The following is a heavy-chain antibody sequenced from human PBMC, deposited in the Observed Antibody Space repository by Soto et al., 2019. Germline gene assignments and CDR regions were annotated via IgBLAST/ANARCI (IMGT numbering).Heavy chain of an antibody. D-gene: IGHD3-10*01. CDR3: ARENNVLPGGYFDY. Sequence: SETLSLTCTVSGGSISDDTYYWGWIRQPPGKGLEWIGSINYSGRTYYNPSLKSRVTISVDRSKNQFSLKLSSVTAADTAVYYCARENNVLPGGYFDYWGQGTLVTVSS. CDR1: GGSISDDTYY. CDR2: INYSGRT. J-gene: IGHJ4*02. V-gene: IGHV4-39*07.